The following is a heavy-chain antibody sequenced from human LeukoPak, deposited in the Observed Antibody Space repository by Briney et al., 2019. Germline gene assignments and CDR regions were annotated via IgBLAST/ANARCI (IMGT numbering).Heavy chain of an antibody. J-gene: IGHJ4*02. D-gene: IGHD3-22*01. CDR3: VKEGPGYYDSSGYFAYFDY. CDR2: ISSRSGYI. CDR1: GFSFSTYS. V-gene: IGHV3-21*01. Sequence: GGSLRLSCAASGFSFSTYSMNWVRQAPGKGLEWVSSISSRSGYIYYADSVKGRFTISRDNSKNTLYLQMSSLRAEDTAVYYCVKEGPGYYDSSGYFAYFDYWGQGTLVTVSS.